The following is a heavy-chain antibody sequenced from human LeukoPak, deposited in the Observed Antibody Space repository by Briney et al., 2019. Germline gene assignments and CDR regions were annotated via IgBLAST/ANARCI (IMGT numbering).Heavy chain of an antibody. J-gene: IGHJ2*01. CDR2: IYYSGST. Sequence: PSETLSLTCTVSGGSISSSSYYWGWIRQPPGKGLEWIGSIYYSGSTYYNPSLKSRVTISVDTSKDQFSLKLSSVTAADTAVYYCARDLYCSSTSCGMYFDLWGRGTLVTVSS. D-gene: IGHD2-2*01. CDR1: GGSISSSSYY. CDR3: ARDLYCSSTSCGMYFDL. V-gene: IGHV4-39*07.